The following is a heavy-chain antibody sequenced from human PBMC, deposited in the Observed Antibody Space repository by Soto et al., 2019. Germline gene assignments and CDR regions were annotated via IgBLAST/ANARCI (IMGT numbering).Heavy chain of an antibody. CDR2: IYHSGST. V-gene: IGHV4-30-2*01. D-gene: IGHD3-22*01. Sequence: SETLSLTCAVSGGSISSGGYSWSWIRQPPGKGLEWIGYIYHSGSTYYNPSLKSRVTISVDTSKNQFSLKLSSVTAADTAVYYCATYYYDSSGYWNWFDPWGQGTLVTVSS. CDR3: ATYYYDSSGYWNWFDP. J-gene: IGHJ5*02. CDR1: GGSISSGGYS.